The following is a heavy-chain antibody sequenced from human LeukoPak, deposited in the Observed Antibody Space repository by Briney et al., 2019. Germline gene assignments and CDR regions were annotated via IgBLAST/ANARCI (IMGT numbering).Heavy chain of an antibody. V-gene: IGHV6-1*01. CDR2: TYYRSTWYN. Sequence: SQTLSLTCAISGDSVSSNRVTWNWIRQSPSRGLEWLGRTYYRSTWYNDYAVSVRGRITVNPDTSKNQFSLHLNSVTPEDTAVYYCARRLTQYDCFDPWGQGILVTVSS. D-gene: IGHD2-2*01. CDR3: ARRLTQYDCFDP. J-gene: IGHJ5*02. CDR1: GDSVSSNRVT.